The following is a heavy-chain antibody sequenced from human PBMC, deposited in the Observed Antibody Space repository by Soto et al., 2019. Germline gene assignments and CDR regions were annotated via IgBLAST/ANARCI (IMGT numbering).Heavy chain of an antibody. J-gene: IGHJ4*02. Sequence: PGGSLRLSCAASGFTSSRYGMHWVRQAPGKGLEWVAVISDDGSNKYYGDSVRGRFTISRDNSKHTLYLQMNSLRAEDTAVYYCATSDSEGYYDSSGTMDYWGQGTLVTVSS. V-gene: IGHV3-30*03. CDR1: GFTSSRYG. CDR3: ATSDSEGYYDSSGTMDY. CDR2: ISDDGSNK. D-gene: IGHD3-22*01.